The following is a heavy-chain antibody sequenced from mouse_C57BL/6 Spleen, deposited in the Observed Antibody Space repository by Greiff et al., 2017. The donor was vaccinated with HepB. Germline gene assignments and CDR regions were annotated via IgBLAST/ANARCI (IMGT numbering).Heavy chain of an antibody. D-gene: IGHD1-1*01. V-gene: IGHV5-9-1*02. Sequence: EVKLVESGEGLVKPGGSLKLSCAASGFTFSSYAMSWVRQTPEKRLEWVAYISSGGDYIYYADTVKGRFTISRDNARNTLYLQMSSLKSEDTAMYYCTGGGSSLAWFAYWGQGTLVTVSA. J-gene: IGHJ3*01. CDR1: GFTFSSYA. CDR2: ISSGGDYI. CDR3: TGGGSSLAWFAY.